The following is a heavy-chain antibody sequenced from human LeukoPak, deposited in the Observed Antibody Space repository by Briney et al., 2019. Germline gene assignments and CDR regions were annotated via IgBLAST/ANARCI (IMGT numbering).Heavy chain of an antibody. CDR2: IYHSGST. CDR3: ARGGDRSFDY. D-gene: IGHD3-10*01. CDR1: GYSISSGYY. J-gene: IGHJ4*02. Sequence: SETLSLTCTVSGYSISSGYYWGWIRQPPGKGLEWIGSIYHSGSTYYNPSLKSRVTISVDTSKNQFSLKLSSVTAADTAVYYCARGGDRSFDYWGQGTLVTVSS. V-gene: IGHV4-38-2*02.